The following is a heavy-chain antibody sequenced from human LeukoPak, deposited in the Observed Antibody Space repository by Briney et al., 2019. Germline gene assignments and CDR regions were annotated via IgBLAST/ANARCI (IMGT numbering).Heavy chain of an antibody. CDR1: GFTFSSYW. Sequence: GGSLRLSCAASGFTFSSYWMSWVRQAPGKGLEWVANIKQDGSEKYYVDSVKGRFTISRDNAKNSLYLQMNSLRAEDTAVYYCARGLRYYDSRDRFDFWGQGALVTVSS. V-gene: IGHV3-7*01. CDR3: ARGLRYYDSRDRFDF. D-gene: IGHD3-22*01. CDR2: IKQDGSEK. J-gene: IGHJ4*02.